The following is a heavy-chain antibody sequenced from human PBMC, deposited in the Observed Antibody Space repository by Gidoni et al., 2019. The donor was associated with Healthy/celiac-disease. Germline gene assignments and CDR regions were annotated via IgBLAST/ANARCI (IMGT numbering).Heavy chain of an antibody. Sequence: QVTLRESGPALVKPTQTLTLTCTFSGFSLSTSGMCVSWIRQPPGKALEWLARIDWDDDKYYSTSLKTRLTISKDTSKNQVVLTMTNMDPVDTATYYCARVTGISRVYSGWYSSSWYGEFDYWGQGTLVTVSS. V-gene: IGHV2-70*15. J-gene: IGHJ4*02. D-gene: IGHD6-13*01. CDR3: ARVTGISRVYSGWYSSSWYGEFDY. CDR2: IDWDDDK. CDR1: GFSLSTSGMC.